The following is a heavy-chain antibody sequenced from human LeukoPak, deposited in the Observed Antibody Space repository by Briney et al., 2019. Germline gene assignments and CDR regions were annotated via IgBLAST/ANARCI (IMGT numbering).Heavy chain of an antibody. CDR1: GGSISSYY. CDR2: IYSSGST. CDR3: ARDRTYGSNSGFDY. Sequence: SETLSLTCTVSGGSISSYYWSWIRQPAGKGLEWIGRIYSSGSTNYNPSLKSRVTMSVDTSKSQFSLKLSSVTAADTAVYYCARDRTYGSNSGFDYWGQGTLVTVSS. V-gene: IGHV4-4*07. D-gene: IGHD4-23*01. J-gene: IGHJ4*02.